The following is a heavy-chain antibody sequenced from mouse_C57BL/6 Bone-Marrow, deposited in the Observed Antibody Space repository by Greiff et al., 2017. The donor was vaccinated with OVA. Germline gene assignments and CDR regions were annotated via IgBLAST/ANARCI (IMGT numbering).Heavy chain of an antibody. CDR3: ARWFYYYGSSYGGFAY. CDR2: INPSTGGT. J-gene: IGHJ3*01. D-gene: IGHD1-1*01. V-gene: IGHV1-42*01. Sequence: VQLQQSGPELVKPGASVKISCKASGYSFTGYYMNWVKQSPEKSLEWIGEINPSTGGTTYNQKFKAKATLTVDKSSSTAYMQLKSLTSEDSAVYYCARWFYYYGSSYGGFAYWGQGTLVTVSA. CDR1: GYSFTGYY.